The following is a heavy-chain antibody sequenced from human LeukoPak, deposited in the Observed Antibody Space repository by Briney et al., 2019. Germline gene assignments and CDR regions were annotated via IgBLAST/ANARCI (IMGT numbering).Heavy chain of an antibody. CDR2: ISYDGSNK. CDR3: ARVGSKYSSSWYILAY. CDR1: GFTFSSYA. D-gene: IGHD6-13*01. V-gene: IGHV3-30*04. Sequence: QSGGSLRLSCAASGFTFSSYAMLWVRQAPGKGREGVAVISYDGSNKYYADSVKGRFTISRDNSKNTLYLQMNSLRAEDTALYYCARVGSKYSSSWYILAYWGQGTLVTVSS. J-gene: IGHJ4*02.